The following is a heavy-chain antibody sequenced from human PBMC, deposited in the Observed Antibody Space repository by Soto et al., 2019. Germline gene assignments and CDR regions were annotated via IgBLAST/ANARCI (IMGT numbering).Heavy chain of an antibody. J-gene: IGHJ4*02. CDR1: GFTFSSYA. Sequence: EVQLLESGGGLVQPGGSLRLSCAASGFTFSSYAMYWVRQAPGKGLEWVSAIVGSVGSTYYADSGRGRFTISRDNSKNTLYLQMNSLRAEDTAVYYCAKDTTTAGVLDYWGQGTLVTVSS. CDR3: AKDTTTAGVLDY. V-gene: IGHV3-23*01. D-gene: IGHD1-26*01. CDR2: IVGSVGST.